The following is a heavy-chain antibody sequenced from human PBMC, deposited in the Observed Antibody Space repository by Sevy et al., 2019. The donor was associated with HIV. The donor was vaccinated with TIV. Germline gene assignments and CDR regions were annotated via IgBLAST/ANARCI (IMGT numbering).Heavy chain of an antibody. D-gene: IGHD2-2*01. V-gene: IGHV3-7*03. CDR1: GFSFSSYW. CDR2: IKRDGSEK. CDR3: ARDCSSTSCLWGLDV. J-gene: IGHJ6*02. Sequence: RLSCAASGFSFSSYWMSWVRQAPGKGLEWVANIKRDGSEKYYVDSVKGRFTISRDNAKNSLFLQMSSLRAEDTAIYYCARDCSSTSCLWGLDVWGQGTTVTVSS.